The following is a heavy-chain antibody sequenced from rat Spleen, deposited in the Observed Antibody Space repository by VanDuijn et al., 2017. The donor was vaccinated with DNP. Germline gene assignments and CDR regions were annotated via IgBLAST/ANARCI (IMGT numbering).Heavy chain of an antibody. CDR3: TSNPHIRTTAPFDY. Sequence: EVQLVESGGGPVQPGRSLKLSCVASGFIFSNYWMTWIRQAPGKGLEWVASITNTGGSTYYPDSVKGRFTISRDNAKSSLYLQVNSLRSADTATSYCTSNPHIRTTAPFDYWGQGVMVTGSS. J-gene: IGHJ2*01. V-gene: IGHV5-31*01. D-gene: IGHD1-10*01. CDR1: GFIFSNYW. CDR2: ITNTGGST.